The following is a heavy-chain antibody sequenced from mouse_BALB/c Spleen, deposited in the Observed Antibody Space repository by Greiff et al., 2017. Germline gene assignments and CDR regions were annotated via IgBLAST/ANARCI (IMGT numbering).Heavy chain of an antibody. V-gene: IGHV5-4*02. Sequence: EVHLVESGGGLVKPGGSLKLSCAASGFTFSDYYMYWVRQTPEKRLEWVATISDGGSYTYYPDSVKGRFTISRDNAKNNLYLQMSSLKSEDTAIYYCARNGFLYAMDYWGQGTSVTVSS. CDR2: ISDGGSYT. CDR3: ARNGFLYAMDY. J-gene: IGHJ4*01. CDR1: GFTFSDYY.